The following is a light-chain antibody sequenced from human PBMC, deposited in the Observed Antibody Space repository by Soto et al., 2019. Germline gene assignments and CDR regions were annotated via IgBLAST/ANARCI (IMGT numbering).Light chain of an antibody. J-gene: IGKJ1*01. CDR3: QQYGGSQRWT. CDR2: GAS. V-gene: IGKV3-20*01. CDR1: QSVSSNY. Sequence: EIVLTQSPGTLSLSPGERATLSCRASQSVSSNYLGWYQQKPGQAPRLLIHGASSRATGIPDRFSGSGSGTDFTLTISRLEPEDFAVYYCQQYGGSQRWTFGQGTKVEI.